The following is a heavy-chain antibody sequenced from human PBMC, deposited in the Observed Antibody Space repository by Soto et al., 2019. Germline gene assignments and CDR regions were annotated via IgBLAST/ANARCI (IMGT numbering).Heavy chain of an antibody. CDR1: GFTFSDYG. CDR3: ARVDFGWNSYYFDS. V-gene: IGHV3-33*01. J-gene: IGHJ4*02. D-gene: IGHD1-7*01. Sequence: PGGSLRLSCVASGFTFSDYGIHWVRQAPDKGLEWVAVVWFDGSIQYYGDSVKGRFTISRDNSNNTLDLQMNNLRAEDTAVYYCARVDFGWNSYYFDSWGQGTPVTVSS. CDR2: VWFDGSIQ.